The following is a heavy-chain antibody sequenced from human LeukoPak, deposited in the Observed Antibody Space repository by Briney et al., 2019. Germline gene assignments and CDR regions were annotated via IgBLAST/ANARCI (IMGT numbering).Heavy chain of an antibody. J-gene: IGHJ5*02. V-gene: IGHV1-2*02. CDR2: INPNSGGT. CDR1: GYTFTGYY. Sequence: GASVKVSCKASGYTFTGYYMHWVRQAPGQGLEWMGWINPNSGGTNYAQKFQGRVTMTRDTSISTAYMELSRLRSDDTAVYYCARAVCSSTSCYTWWFDPWGQGTLVTVSS. CDR3: ARAVCSSTSCYTWWFDP. D-gene: IGHD2-2*02.